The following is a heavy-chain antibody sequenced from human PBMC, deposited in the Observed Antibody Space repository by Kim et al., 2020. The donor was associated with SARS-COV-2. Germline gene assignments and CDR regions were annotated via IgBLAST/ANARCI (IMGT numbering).Heavy chain of an antibody. CDR1: GFTFDDYA. J-gene: IGHJ4*02. D-gene: IGHD3-10*01. V-gene: IGHV3-9*01. Sequence: GGSLRLSCAASGFTFDDYAMHWVRQAPGKGLEWVSGISWNSGSIGYADSVKGRFTISRDNAKNSLYLQMNSLRAEDTALYYCAKNIGYEVRGAFDYWGQG. CDR3: AKNIGYEVRGAFDY. CDR2: ISWNSGSI.